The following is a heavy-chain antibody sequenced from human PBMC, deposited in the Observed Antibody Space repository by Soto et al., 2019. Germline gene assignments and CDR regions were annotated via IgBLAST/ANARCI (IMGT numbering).Heavy chain of an antibody. Sequence: EVQLVEPGGGLIQPGESLRLSCAASGFTVSISYMSWVRQAPGKGLEWASTIYRDGSTYYADSVEGHFTFSRDNSKNTLYFQMNSLRAEDSATYYCARGEGIGWYESSGYWGQGTLVTVSS. CDR1: GFTVSISY. J-gene: IGHJ4*02. CDR3: ARGEGIGWYESSGY. D-gene: IGHD6-19*01. CDR2: IYRDGST. V-gene: IGHV3-53*01.